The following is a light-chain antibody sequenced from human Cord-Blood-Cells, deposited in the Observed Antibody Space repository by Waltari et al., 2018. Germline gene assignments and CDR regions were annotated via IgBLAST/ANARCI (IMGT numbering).Light chain of an antibody. CDR3: QQYGSSPRT. CDR2: GAS. CDR1: QSVSSSY. V-gene: IGKV3-20*01. Sequence: EIVLTQSPGTLSLSPGERATLSCRASQSVSSSYLAWDQQKPGLAPRLLIYGASSRATVIPDRFSGSWSGTDFTLTISRLEPEDFAVYYCQQYGSSPRTFCQGTKVEI. J-gene: IGKJ1*01.